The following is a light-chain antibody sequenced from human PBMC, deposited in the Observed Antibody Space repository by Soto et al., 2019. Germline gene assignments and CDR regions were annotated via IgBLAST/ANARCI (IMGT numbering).Light chain of an antibody. V-gene: IGLV2-14*03. CDR1: SSDVGYYNY. J-gene: IGLJ1*01. CDR2: DVR. CDR3: SSYTSSSTYV. Sequence: QSALTQPASVSGSPGQSITISCTGTSSDVGYYNYVSWYQQHPGKAPKLMIYDVRNRPSGVSNRFSGSKSGNTASLTISGLQAEDEADYYCSSYTSSSTYVFGTGNKVTVL.